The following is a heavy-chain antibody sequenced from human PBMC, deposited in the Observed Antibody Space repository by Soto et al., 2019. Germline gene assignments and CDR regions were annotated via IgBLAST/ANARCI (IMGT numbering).Heavy chain of an antibody. CDR3: AKVPYCSSTSCYWVNYYYYGMDV. CDR1: GFTFSSYA. CDR2: ISGSGGST. D-gene: IGHD2-2*01. J-gene: IGHJ6*02. Sequence: PGGSLRLSCAASGFTFSSYAMSWVRQAPGKGLEWVSAISGSGGSTYYADSVKGRFTISRDNSKNTLYLQMNSLRAEDTAVYYCAKVPYCSSTSCYWVNYYYYGMDVWGQGTTVTVSS. V-gene: IGHV3-23*01.